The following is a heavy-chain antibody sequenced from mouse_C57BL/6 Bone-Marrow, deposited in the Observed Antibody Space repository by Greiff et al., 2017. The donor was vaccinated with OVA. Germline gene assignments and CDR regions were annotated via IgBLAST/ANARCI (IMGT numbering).Heavy chain of an antibody. Sequence: QVQLQQSGAELVRPGASVTLSCKASGYTFTDYELHWVKQTPVHGLEWLGAIDPETGGTAYNQKFTGKAILTADKAASTAYMALRSLTSEDSAVYYGTRGYSNYYAMDYWGQGTSVTVSS. J-gene: IGHJ4*01. CDR3: TRGYSNYYAMDY. CDR1: GYTFTDYE. D-gene: IGHD2-5*01. CDR2: IDPETGGT. V-gene: IGHV1-15*01.